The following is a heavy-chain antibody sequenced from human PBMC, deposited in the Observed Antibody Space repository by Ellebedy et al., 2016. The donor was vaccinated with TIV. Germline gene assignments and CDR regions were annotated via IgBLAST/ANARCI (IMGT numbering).Heavy chain of an antibody. CDR1: GYTFTSYD. D-gene: IGHD4-11*01. CDR2: MNPNSGNT. J-gene: IGHJ4*02. CDR3: ARGELFKDYKLDY. Sequence: ASVKVSCXASGYTFTSYDINWVRQATGQGLEWMGWMNPNSGNTGYAQKFQGRVTMTRNTSISTAYMELSSLRSEDTAVYYCARGELFKDYKLDYWGQGTLVTVSS. V-gene: IGHV1-8*01.